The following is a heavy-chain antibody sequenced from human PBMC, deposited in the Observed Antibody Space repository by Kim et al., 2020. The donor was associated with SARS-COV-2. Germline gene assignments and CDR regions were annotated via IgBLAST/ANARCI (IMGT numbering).Heavy chain of an antibody. Sequence: SETLSLTCTVSGYSISSGYYWGWIRQPPGKGLEWIGSIYHSGSTYYNPSLKSRVTISVDTSKNQFSLKLSSVTAADTAVYYCARDLWVQQPYLTSYYFDYWGQGTLVTVSS. CDR2: IYHSGST. CDR3: ARDLWVQQPYLTSYYFDY. CDR1: GYSISSGYY. D-gene: IGHD6-13*01. J-gene: IGHJ4*02. V-gene: IGHV4-38-2*02.